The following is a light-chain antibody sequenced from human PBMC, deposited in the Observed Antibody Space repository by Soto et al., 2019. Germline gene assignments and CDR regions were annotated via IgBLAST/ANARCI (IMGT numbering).Light chain of an antibody. V-gene: IGKV3-11*01. CDR3: QQHTNWPLT. Sequence: EIVMTQSPATLSVSPGERATLSCRASQSVDSFLAWYQQKPGQAPRLLIYDASNRATGIPARFSGSGSGTDFTLTISSLEPEDFAVYYCQQHTNWPLTFGGGTKVDIK. J-gene: IGKJ4*01. CDR1: QSVDSF. CDR2: DAS.